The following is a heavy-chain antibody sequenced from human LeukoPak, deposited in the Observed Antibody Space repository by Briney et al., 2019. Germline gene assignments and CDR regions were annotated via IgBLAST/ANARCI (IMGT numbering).Heavy chain of an antibody. CDR1: GFTFSSYA. J-gene: IGHJ4*02. D-gene: IGHD3-22*01. CDR2: ISGSGNNI. CDR3: AKDKYYDTSGYYPIDY. V-gene: IGHV3-23*01. Sequence: PGGSLRLSCVASGFTFSSYAMTWVRQAPGRGLEWVSSISGSGNNIYYADSVKGRFTISRDNSKNTLYLQMNSLRAEDTAVYYCAKDKYYDTSGYYPIDYWGQGALVTVSS.